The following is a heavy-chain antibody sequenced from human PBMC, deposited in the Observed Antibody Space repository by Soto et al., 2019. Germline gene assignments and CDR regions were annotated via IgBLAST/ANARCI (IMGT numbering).Heavy chain of an antibody. D-gene: IGHD5-18*01. J-gene: IGHJ4*02. CDR1: GGSISSGGYS. CDR2: IYHSGST. Sequence: SETLSLTCAVSGGSISSGGYSWSWIRQPPGKGLEWIGYIYHSGSTYYNPSLKSRVTISVDRSKNQFSLKLSSVTAADTAVYYCARDSGYSYGLDYWGQGTLVTAPQ. CDR3: ARDSGYSYGLDY. V-gene: IGHV4-30-2*01.